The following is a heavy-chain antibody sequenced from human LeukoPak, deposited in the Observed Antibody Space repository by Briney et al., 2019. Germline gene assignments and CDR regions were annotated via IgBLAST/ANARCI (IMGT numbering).Heavy chain of an antibody. V-gene: IGHV6-1*01. D-gene: IGHD4-17*01. J-gene: IGHJ5*02. Sequence: SQTLSLTCAISGDSVSSNSAAWNWIRQSPSRGLEWLGRTYYRSKWYNDYAVSVKSRITINPDTSKNQFSLQLSSVTPEDTAVYYCVRDLTVTTLRWFDPWGQGTLVTVSS. CDR3: VRDLTVTTLRWFDP. CDR2: TYYRSKWYN. CDR1: GDSVSSNSAA.